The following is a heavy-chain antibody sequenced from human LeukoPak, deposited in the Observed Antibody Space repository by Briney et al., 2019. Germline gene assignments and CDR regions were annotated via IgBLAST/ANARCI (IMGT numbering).Heavy chain of an antibody. Sequence: WASVKVSCKASGYTFTGYYMHWVRQAPGQGLEWMGWINPNSGGSNYAQKFQGRVTMTRDTSISTAYMELSSLRSEDTAVYYCASTKGYDILTGHYDYWGQGTLVTVSS. D-gene: IGHD3-9*01. V-gene: IGHV1-2*02. CDR2: INPNSGGS. J-gene: IGHJ4*02. CDR3: ASTKGYDILTGHYDY. CDR1: GYTFTGYY.